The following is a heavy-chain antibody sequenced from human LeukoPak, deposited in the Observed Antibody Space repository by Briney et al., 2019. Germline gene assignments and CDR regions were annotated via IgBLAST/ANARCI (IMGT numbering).Heavy chain of an antibody. CDR3: ARDRVVGAFDI. V-gene: IGHV4-34*01. CDR1: VGSFSGYY. CDR2: INHSGST. J-gene: IGHJ3*02. D-gene: IGHD2-21*01. Sequence: PSETLSLTCAVYVGSFSGYYWSWIRQPPGKGLEWIGEINHSGSTNYNPSLKSRVTISVDTTKNQFSLKLSSVTAADTAVYYCARDRVVGAFDIWGQGTMVTVSS.